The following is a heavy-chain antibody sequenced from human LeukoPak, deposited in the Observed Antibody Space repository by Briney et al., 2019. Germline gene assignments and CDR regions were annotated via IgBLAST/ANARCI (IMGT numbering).Heavy chain of an antibody. CDR1: GFTFSNYA. J-gene: IGHJ4*02. D-gene: IGHD3-22*01. CDR2: ISGSGGST. Sequence: GGSLRLSCAASGFTFSNYAMSWVRQAPGKGLEWVSAISGSGGSTYYADSVKGRVTISRDNSKNMLYLQMNSLRAEDTAVYYCAKRTLLDSSGYQFDYWGQGTLVTVSS. V-gene: IGHV3-23*01. CDR3: AKRTLLDSSGYQFDY.